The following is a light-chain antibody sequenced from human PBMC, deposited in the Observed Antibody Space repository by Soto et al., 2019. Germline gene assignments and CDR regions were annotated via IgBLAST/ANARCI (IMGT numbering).Light chain of an antibody. CDR2: GAS. V-gene: IGKV3-20*01. CDR1: QSVSSSY. Sequence: EIVWTQAPGTLSLSTGEGATLSCRASQSVSSSYLAWYQQKPGQAPRLLIYGASIRATGIPHRFSCSRSGTDFTLSVSRLEHENFAVYYCQQYGSTLGGGTKVEIK. J-gene: IGKJ4*01. CDR3: QQYGST.